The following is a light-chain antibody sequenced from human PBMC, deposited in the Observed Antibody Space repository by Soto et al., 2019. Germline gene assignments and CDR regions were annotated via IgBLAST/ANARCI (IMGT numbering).Light chain of an antibody. Sequence: IVLTQSPGTLSVSPGERVILSCRASQTLRNKLAWYQQKPGQAPRLLIYGGFTRATGIPARFSGSGSGTEFTLTICSLQSEDFAIYYCQQHNAWPLTFGPGTKLDLK. CDR3: QQHNAWPLT. J-gene: IGKJ3*01. CDR1: QTLRNK. V-gene: IGKV3-15*01. CDR2: GGF.